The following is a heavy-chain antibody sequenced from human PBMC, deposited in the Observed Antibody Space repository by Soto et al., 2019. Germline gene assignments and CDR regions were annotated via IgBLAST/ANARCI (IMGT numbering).Heavy chain of an antibody. J-gene: IGHJ4*02. CDR2: IHDIGNA. CDR1: GGSISSGTY. D-gene: IGHD6-25*01. CDR3: AKHCGFNLQF. V-gene: IGHV4-4*02. Sequence: QVHLQESGPGLVKPSGTLSLTCAVSGGSISSGTYWSWVRQAPGKGLDWIGQIHDIGNADYTPSLQSRVTISVDKSKSQVALEMKSVTAADTAVYFCAKHCGFNLQFWGQGILVIVSS.